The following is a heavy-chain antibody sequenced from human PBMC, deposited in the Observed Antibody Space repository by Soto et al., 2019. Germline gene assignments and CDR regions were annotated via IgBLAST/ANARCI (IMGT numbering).Heavy chain of an antibody. D-gene: IGHD6-6*01. CDR3: ARDRPTSSIRARDYYYAMDV. CDR1: GYTFISYG. V-gene: IGHV1-18*01. CDR2: ISSYNGNT. J-gene: IGHJ6*02. Sequence: QVQLVQSGAEVKKPGASVKVSCKASGYTFISYGISWVRQAPGQGLECMGWISSYNGNTNYAQKLQGRVTMTTDTSTTTAYMELRSLRSDATAVYYCARDRPTSSIRARDYYYAMDVWGQGTTVTVSS.